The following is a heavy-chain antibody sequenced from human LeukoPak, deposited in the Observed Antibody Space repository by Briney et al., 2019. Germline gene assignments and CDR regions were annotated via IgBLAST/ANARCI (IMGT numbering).Heavy chain of an antibody. V-gene: IGHV3-74*01. CDR2: IKGDGSST. CDR3: ARGAGSNWFAP. CDR1: GFTFSNYW. J-gene: IGHJ5*02. Sequence: PGGSLRLSCAASGFTFSNYWMHWVRQTPGEGLVCVSLIKGDGSSTTYADSVKGRFTISRDNAKNTVYLQMNSLRAEDTAVYFCARGAGSNWFAPWGQGTLVTVSS. D-gene: IGHD6-25*01.